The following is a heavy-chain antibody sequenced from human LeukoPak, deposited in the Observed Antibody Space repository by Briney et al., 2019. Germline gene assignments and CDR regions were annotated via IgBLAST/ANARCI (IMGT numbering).Heavy chain of an antibody. Sequence: PGGSLRLSCAASGFTFSSYSMNWVRQAPGKGLEWISSISSSSSYIYYADSVKGRFTISRDNAKNSLYLQMNSLRAEDTAVYYCASLSVMVRGVMTAFDIWGQGTMVTVSS. CDR3: ASLSVMVRGVMTAFDI. J-gene: IGHJ3*02. CDR2: ISSSSSYI. D-gene: IGHD3-10*01. CDR1: GFTFSSYS. V-gene: IGHV3-21*01.